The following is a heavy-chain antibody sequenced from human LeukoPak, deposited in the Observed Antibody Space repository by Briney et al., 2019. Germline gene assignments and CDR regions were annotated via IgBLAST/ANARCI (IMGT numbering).Heavy chain of an antibody. CDR1: GDSISSGGYS. CDR2: ISQSGNI. Sequence: SQTLSLTCTVSGDSISSGGYSWSWIRQPPGKGLEWIGYIYHIGYISQSGNIYQNPSLKSRVTISLDTSRNQFSLKLSSVAAADTAVYYCARSPLAFYDSSGYPRVWFDPWGQGTLVTVSS. V-gene: IGHV4-30-2*01. J-gene: IGHJ5*02. D-gene: IGHD3-22*01. CDR3: ARSPLAFYDSSGYPRVWFDP.